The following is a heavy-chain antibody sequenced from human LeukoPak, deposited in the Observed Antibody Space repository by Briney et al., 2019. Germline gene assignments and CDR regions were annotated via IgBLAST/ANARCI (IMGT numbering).Heavy chain of an antibody. D-gene: IGHD1-14*01. J-gene: IGHJ4*02. CDR3: ARDRSSYFDY. V-gene: IGHV4-39*01. CDR1: GGSISSNNYY. CDR2: IYYSGST. Sequence: KPSETLSLTCTVSGGSISSNNYYWGWIRQPPGKGLEWIGSIYYSGSTYYSPSLKSRVTISVDTSKNQFALKLSSVTAADTAVYYCARDRSSYFDYWGQGTLVTVSS.